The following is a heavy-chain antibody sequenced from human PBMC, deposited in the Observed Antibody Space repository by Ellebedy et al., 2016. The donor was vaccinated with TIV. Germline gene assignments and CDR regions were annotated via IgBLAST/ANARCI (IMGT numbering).Heavy chain of an antibody. D-gene: IGHD3-22*01. J-gene: IGHJ4*02. CDR3: AITADSSGYYFFDY. V-gene: IGHV3-7*03. CDR2: VKPDGSER. Sequence: GGSLRLSCAASGFTFSRYWMSWLRQAPGKRPEWLANVKPDGSERYYIDSVKGRFTISRDNAKNSLSLQVNSLRAEDTAIYYCAITADSSGYYFFDYWGRGTLVTVSS. CDR1: GFTFSRYW.